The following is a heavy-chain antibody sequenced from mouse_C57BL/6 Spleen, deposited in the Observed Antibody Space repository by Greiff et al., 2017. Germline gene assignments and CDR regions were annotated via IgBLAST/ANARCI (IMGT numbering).Heavy chain of an antibody. CDR1: GYTFTSYW. J-gene: IGHJ2*01. Sequence: QVQLQQPGAELVKPGASVKLSCKASGYTFTSYWMQWVKQRPGQGLEWIGEIDPSDSYTNYNQKFKGKATLTVDTSSSTAYMQLSSLTSEDSAVYYCARRIYYDYDGGYYFDDWGQGTTLTVSS. D-gene: IGHD2-4*01. CDR2: IDPSDSYT. V-gene: IGHV1-50*01. CDR3: ARRIYYDYDGGYYFDD.